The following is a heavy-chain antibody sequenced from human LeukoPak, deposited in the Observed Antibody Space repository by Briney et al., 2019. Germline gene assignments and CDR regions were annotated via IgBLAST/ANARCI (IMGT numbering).Heavy chain of an antibody. CDR2: VYDSGST. Sequence: SETLSLTCTVSGGSISIYYWSWVRQPPGKELEWIGYVYDSGSTEYNPSLKSRVTISIDTSKNQFSLNLGSVTAADTAVYYCAASIAVPGIFDYWGQGSLVTVSS. V-gene: IGHV4-59*08. CDR1: GGSISIYY. CDR3: AASIAVPGIFDY. J-gene: IGHJ4*02. D-gene: IGHD6-19*01.